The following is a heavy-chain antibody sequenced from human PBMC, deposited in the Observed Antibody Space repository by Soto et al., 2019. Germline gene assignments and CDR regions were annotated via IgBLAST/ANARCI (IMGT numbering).Heavy chain of an antibody. D-gene: IGHD1-26*01. CDR2: ISYDGSNK. V-gene: IGHV3-30*18. CDR3: AKDREKWELLPYN. J-gene: IGHJ4*02. CDR1: GFTFSSYG. Sequence: GGSLRLSCAASGFTFSSYGMHWVRQAPGKGLEWVAVISYDGSNKYYADSVKGRFTISRDNSKNTLYLQMNSLRAEDTAVYYCAKDREKWELLPYNWGQGTLVTVSS.